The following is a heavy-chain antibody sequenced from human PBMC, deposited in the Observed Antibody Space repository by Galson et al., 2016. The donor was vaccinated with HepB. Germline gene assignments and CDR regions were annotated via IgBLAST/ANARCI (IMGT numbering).Heavy chain of an antibody. CDR3: AKTGGYNYFDY. CDR2: ISPYNGDT. CDR1: GYRITDYG. Sequence: SVKVSCKASGYRITDYGISWVRQAPGQGLEWMGWISPYNGDTNYGQKFQGRVTVTTDTSTSTAYMELRSLRSDDTAVYYCAKTGGYNYFDYWGQGTLVTVSS. J-gene: IGHJ4*02. D-gene: IGHD3-16*02. V-gene: IGHV1-18*01.